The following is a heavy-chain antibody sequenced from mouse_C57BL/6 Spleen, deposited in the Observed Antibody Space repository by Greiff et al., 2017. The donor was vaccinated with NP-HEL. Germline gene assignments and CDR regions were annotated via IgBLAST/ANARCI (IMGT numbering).Heavy chain of an antibody. CDR1: GYTFTSYW. J-gene: IGHJ3*01. Sequence: VQLQQPGAELVKPGASVKLSCKASGYTFTSYWMHWVKQRPGQGLEWIGMIHPNSGSTNYNEKFKSKATLTVDKSSSTAYMQLSSLTSEDSAVYYCAREDYGSSSAWFADWGQGTLVTVSA. V-gene: IGHV1-64*01. D-gene: IGHD1-1*01. CDR2: IHPNSGST. CDR3: AREDYGSSSAWFAD.